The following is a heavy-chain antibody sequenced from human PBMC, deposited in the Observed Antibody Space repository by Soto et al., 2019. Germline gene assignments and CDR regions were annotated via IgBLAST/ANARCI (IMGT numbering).Heavy chain of an antibody. D-gene: IGHD3-10*01. J-gene: IGHJ6*03. CDR2: IYYSGST. V-gene: IGHV4-31*03. Sequence: QVQLQESGPGLVKPSQTLSLTCTVSGGSISSGGYYWSWIRQHPGKGLEWIGYIYYSGSTYYNPSLKRRVTISVDTSKNQFSLKLSSVTAADTAVYYCAIGSKFRVRGSGSYTTEYYYYYMDVWGKGTTVTVSS. CDR3: AIGSKFRVRGSGSYTTEYYYYYMDV. CDR1: GGSISSGGYY.